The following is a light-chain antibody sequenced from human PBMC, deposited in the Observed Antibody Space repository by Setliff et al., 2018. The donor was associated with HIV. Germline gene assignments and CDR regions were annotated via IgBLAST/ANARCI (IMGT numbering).Light chain of an antibody. J-gene: IGLJ1*01. V-gene: IGLV2-11*01. CDR2: DVY. Sequence: QSALTQPASVSGSPGQSITISCTGTSRDVGDYNYVSWYQQYPGKAPKLIIYDVYKRPSGVPDRLSGSKSGNTASLTISGLQAEDEADYYCCSYAGSRAWVFGTGTKVTVL. CDR1: SRDVGDYNY. CDR3: CSYAGSRAWV.